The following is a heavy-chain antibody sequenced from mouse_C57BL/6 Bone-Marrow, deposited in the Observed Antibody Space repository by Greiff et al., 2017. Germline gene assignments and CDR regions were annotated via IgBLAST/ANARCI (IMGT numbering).Heavy chain of an antibody. Sequence: EVQLVESGGGLVQPGGSMKLSCVASGFTFSNYWMNWVRQSPEKGLEWVAQIRLKSDNYATHYAESVKGRFTIVRDDSKSTVYPQMNNLRAEDTGIYYCTALSPGFITTGVDYWGQGTTLTVSS. D-gene: IGHD1-1*01. CDR2: IRLKSDNYAT. CDR3: TALSPGFITTGVDY. V-gene: IGHV6-3*01. J-gene: IGHJ2*01. CDR1: GFTFSNYW.